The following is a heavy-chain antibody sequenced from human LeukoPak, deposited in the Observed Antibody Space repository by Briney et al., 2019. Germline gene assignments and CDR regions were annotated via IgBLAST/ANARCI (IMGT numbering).Heavy chain of an antibody. CDR3: AREWQWLVGGHNWFDP. D-gene: IGHD6-19*01. CDR2: IYYSGST. V-gene: IGHV4-59*01. CDR1: GGSISSYY. J-gene: IGHJ5*02. Sequence: PSETLSLTCTVSGGSISSYYWSWIRQPPGKGLEWIGYIYYSGSTNYNPSLKSRVTISVDTSKNQFSLKLSSATAADTAVYYCAREWQWLVGGHNWFDPWGQGTLVTVSS.